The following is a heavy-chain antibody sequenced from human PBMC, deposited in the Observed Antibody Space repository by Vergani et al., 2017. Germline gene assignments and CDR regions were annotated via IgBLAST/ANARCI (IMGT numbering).Heavy chain of an antibody. D-gene: IGHD5-18*01. CDR3: ASRAGYSYGAECDY. V-gene: IGHV1-69*09. J-gene: IGHJ4*02. Sequence: QAQLVQSGAEVKKPGASVKVSCTASGYTFSTYDINWVRQAPGQGLEWMGRIIPILGIANYAQKFQGRVTITADKSTSTAYMELSSLRSEDTAVYYCASRAGYSYGAECDYWGQGTLVTVSS. CDR1: GYTFSTYD. CDR2: IIPILGIA.